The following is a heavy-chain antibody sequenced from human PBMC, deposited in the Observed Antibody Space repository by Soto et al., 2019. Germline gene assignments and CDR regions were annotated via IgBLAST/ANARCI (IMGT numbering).Heavy chain of an antibody. V-gene: IGHV1-69*08. CDR2: INPILDST. J-gene: IGHJ4*02. D-gene: IGHD6-25*01. CDR3: ATMKRARLDS. Sequence: XGLEWVGMINPILDSTHYAQNLQGRVSLSVDKSRDTAYLEVTSLRLEDTAIYFCATMKRARLDSWGRGTVVTVSS.